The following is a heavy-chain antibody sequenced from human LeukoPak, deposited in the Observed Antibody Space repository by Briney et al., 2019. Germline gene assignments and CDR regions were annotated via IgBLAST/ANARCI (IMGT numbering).Heavy chain of an antibody. CDR3: ARRFYDNLTGHTWYDY. D-gene: IGHD3-9*01. J-gene: IGHJ4*02. CDR2: MNPNSGNT. CDR1: GYTSTMHY. Sequence: ASVKVSCKSSGYTSTMHYLHWVRQAPGQGLEWVGWMNPNSGNTGYAQTFQGKLTMTGNTSIKTAYMELSSLRSEDTAVYYCARRFYDNLTGHTWYDYWGQGTLVTVSS. V-gene: IGHV1-8*01.